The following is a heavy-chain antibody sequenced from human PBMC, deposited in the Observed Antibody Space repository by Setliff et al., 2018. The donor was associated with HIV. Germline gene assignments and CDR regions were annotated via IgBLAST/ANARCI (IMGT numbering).Heavy chain of an antibody. CDR2: ISASGGRT. J-gene: IGHJ4*02. D-gene: IGHD3-10*01. CDR1: GSGFTFSSYA. Sequence: PGGSLRLSCAASGSGFTFSSYAMSWVRQAPGKGLEWVSGISASGGRTYYAGSVRGRFTISRDNAKNSLYLQMNSLRAEDVAIYYCTRSQPMAQGVTPFDYWGQGVLVTVSS. CDR3: TRSQPMAQGVTPFDY. V-gene: IGHV3-23*01.